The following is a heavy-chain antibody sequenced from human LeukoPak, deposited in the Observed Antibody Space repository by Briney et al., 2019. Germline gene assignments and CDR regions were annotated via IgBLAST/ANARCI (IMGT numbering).Heavy chain of an antibody. V-gene: IGHV4-4*07. D-gene: IGHD3-10*01. CDR2: IYTSGTI. Sequence: SETLSLTCTVSGGSISSYYWSWIRQPAGTALEWIGRIYTSGTITHNPSLKSRVTMSVDTSKNQFSLKLSSVTAADTAVYYCARDSGTTGEVKFDPWGQGTLVTVSS. J-gene: IGHJ5*02. CDR1: GGSISSYY. CDR3: ARDSGTTGEVKFDP.